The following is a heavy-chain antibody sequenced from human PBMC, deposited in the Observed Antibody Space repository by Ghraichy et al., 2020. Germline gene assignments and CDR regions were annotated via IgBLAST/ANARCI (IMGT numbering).Heavy chain of an antibody. CDR1: GYTFTSNG. V-gene: IGHV1-18*01. CDR3: ARTLRDYDDYESWFDP. CDR2: ISSSNGDT. Sequence: ASVKVSCKTSGYTFTSNGISWVRQAPGQGLEWMGWISSSNGDTKSAQKLQGRVTMTTDTSTSTAYMELRSLRSDDTAVYFCARTLRDYDDYESWFDPWGQGTLVTVSS. J-gene: IGHJ5*02. D-gene: IGHD4-17*01.